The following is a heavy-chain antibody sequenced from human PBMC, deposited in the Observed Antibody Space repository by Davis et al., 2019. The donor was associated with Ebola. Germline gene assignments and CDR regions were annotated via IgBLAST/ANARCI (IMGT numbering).Heavy chain of an antibody. D-gene: IGHD3-22*01. J-gene: IGHJ4*02. CDR2: IYYSGST. CDR3: ARAPPANKYDSSGYYVDY. Sequence: PGGSLRLSCTVSGGSISSYYWSWIRQPPGKGLEWIGYIYYSGSTNYNPSLKSRVTISVDTSKNQFSLKLSSVTAADTAVYYCARAPPANKYDSSGYYVDYWGQGTLVTVSS. V-gene: IGHV4-59*01. CDR1: GGSISSYY.